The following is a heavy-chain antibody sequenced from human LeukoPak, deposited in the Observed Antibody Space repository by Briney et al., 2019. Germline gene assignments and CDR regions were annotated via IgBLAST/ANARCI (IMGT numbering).Heavy chain of an antibody. CDR3: ARVLSAVTSTFDY. CDR2: IKPNNGDT. V-gene: IGHV1-2*02. D-gene: IGHD4-17*01. Sequence: ASVKVSCKASGYSFTHHNVHWVRQAPGQALEWMGWIKPNNGDTKFSQKFQDRVTLTSDTSIDTAYMAMSGLTSDDTAIYYCARVLSAVTSTFDYWGQGTLVTVSS. CDR1: GYSFTHHN. J-gene: IGHJ4*02.